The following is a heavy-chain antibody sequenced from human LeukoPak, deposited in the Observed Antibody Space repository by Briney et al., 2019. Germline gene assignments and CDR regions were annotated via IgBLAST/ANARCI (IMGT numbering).Heavy chain of an antibody. CDR2: INPSGGST. CDR1: GYTFTSYY. V-gene: IGHV1-46*01. CDR3: ARGFLYDSSGYYAPNNFDY. Sequence: GASVKVSCKASGYTFTSYYMHWVRQAPGQGLEWMGIINPSGGSTSYAQKSQGRVTMTRDTSTSTVYMELSSLRSEDTAVYYCARGFLYDSSGYYAPNNFDYWGQGTLVTVSS. J-gene: IGHJ4*02. D-gene: IGHD3-22*01.